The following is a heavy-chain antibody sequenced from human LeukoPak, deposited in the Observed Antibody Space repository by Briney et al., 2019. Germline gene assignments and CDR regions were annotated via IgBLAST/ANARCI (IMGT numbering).Heavy chain of an antibody. J-gene: IGHJ4*02. Sequence: PGGSLRLSCAASGFTFSSYAMSWVRQAPGKGLEWVSAISGSGGSTYYADSVKGRFTIPRDNSKHTLYLQMNSLRAEDTAVYYCAKDHCSSTSCYETPPPHFDYWGQGTLVTVSS. CDR1: GFTFSSYA. CDR3: AKDHCSSTSCYETPPPHFDY. V-gene: IGHV3-23*01. D-gene: IGHD2-2*01. CDR2: ISGSGGST.